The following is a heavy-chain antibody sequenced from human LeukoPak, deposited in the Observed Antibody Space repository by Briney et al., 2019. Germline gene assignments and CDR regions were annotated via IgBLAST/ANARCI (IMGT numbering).Heavy chain of an antibody. CDR1: GYTFTSYG. CDR3: ASLSSTRGRYYYYGMDV. D-gene: IGHD2-2*01. J-gene: IGHJ6*02. V-gene: IGHV1-18*01. Sequence: GASVEVSCKASGYTFTSYGISWVRQAPGQGLEWMGWISAYNGNTNYAQKLQGRVTMTTDTSTSTAYMELRSLRSDDTAVYYCASLSSTRGRYYYYGMDVWGQGTTVTVSS. CDR2: ISAYNGNT.